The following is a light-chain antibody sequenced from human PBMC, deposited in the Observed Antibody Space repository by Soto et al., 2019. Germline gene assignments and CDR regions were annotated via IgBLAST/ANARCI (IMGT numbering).Light chain of an antibody. CDR2: AAS. Sequence: QLTRSEYALSAPVRERGTITCRASQSISGSLNWYQQKPGKAPKLLIFAASSLQSGVPSRFSGSRSGTEFTLTISSLQPEDFATSYCQPPYSSPPTFGEGTKVDIK. CDR3: QPPYSSPPT. V-gene: IGKV1-39*01. CDR1: QSISGS. J-gene: IGKJ1*01.